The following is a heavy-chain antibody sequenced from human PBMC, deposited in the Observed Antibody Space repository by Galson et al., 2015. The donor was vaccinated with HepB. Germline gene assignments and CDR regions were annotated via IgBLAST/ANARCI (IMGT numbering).Heavy chain of an antibody. CDR3: AIPPGSSLTNWFDP. Sequence: SLRLSCAASGFTFSDYYMNWIRQAPGKGLEWISYISSSGSSIFYADSVKGRFTISRDNSKNTLYLQMNSLRAEDTAVYYCAIPPGSSLTNWFDPWGQGTLVTVSS. CDR2: ISSSGSSI. CDR1: GFTFSDYY. D-gene: IGHD1-26*01. J-gene: IGHJ5*02. V-gene: IGHV3-11*04.